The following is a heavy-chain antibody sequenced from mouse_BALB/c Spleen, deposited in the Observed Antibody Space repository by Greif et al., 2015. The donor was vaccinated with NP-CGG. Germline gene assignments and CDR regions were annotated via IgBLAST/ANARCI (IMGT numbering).Heavy chain of an antibody. J-gene: IGHJ4*01. CDR3: ARRTGTEAMDY. CDR1: GYTFPDYY. D-gene: IGHD4-1*01. Sequence: QVQLQQPGPELVKPGASVKISCKASGYTFPDYYINWVKQKPGQGLEWIGWIYPGSGNTKYNEKFKGKATLTVDTSSSTAYMQLSSLTSEDTAVYFCARRTGTEAMDYWGQGTSVTVSS. CDR2: IYPGSGNT. V-gene: IGHV1-84*02.